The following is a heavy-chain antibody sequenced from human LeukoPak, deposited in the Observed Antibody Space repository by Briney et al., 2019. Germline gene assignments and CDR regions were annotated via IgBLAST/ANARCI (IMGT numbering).Heavy chain of an antibody. CDR1: GFTFSSYA. D-gene: IGHD6-13*01. V-gene: IGHV3-23*01. CDR3: AKGAGSSAFDI. CDR2: VSAGYIT. Sequence: GGSLRLSCAASGFTFSSYAMSWVRQAPGKGLEWVSSVSAGYITYYADSVKGRFTISRDNSKNTLYLQMKSLRAEDTAIYYCAKGAGSSAFDIWGQGTMVTVSS. J-gene: IGHJ3*02.